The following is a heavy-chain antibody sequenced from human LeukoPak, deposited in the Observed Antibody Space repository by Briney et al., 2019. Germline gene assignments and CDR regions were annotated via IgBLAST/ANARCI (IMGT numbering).Heavy chain of an antibody. V-gene: IGHV2-70*11. CDR3: TRMTAGRLFDY. CDR2: IDWDDGK. Sequence: ESGPTLVNPTQTLTLTCTFSGFSLTTSGMCVNWVRQPPGKALGWLARIDWDDGKYYNSSLKTRLTISKDTSKNQVVLTMTNMDPVDTATYYCTRMTAGRLFDYWGQGTLVTVSS. D-gene: IGHD6-6*01. J-gene: IGHJ4*02. CDR1: GFSLTTSGMC.